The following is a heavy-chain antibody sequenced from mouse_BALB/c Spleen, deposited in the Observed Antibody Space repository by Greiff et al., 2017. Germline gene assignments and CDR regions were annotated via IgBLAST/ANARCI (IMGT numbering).Heavy chain of an antibody. V-gene: IGHV5-17*02. J-gene: IGHJ2*01. CDR3: ARLGYGFLFDY. Sequence: EVKLMESGGGLVQPGGSRKLSCAASGFTFSSFGMHWVRQAPEKGLEWVAYISSGSSTIYYADTVKGRFTISRDNPKNTLFLQMTSLRSEDTAMYYCARLGYGFLFDYWGQGTTLTVSS. CDR1: GFTFSSFG. D-gene: IGHD1-2*01. CDR2: ISSGSSTI.